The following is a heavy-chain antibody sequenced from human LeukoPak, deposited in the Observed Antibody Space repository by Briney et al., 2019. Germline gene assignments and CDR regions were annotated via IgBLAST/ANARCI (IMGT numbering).Heavy chain of an antibody. V-gene: IGHV3-20*01. J-gene: IGHJ4*01. CDR2: INWNGGST. D-gene: IGHD3-22*01. CDR1: GFTFDDYG. Sequence: PGGSLRLSCAASGFTFDDYGMSWVRQAPGKGLEWVSGINWNGGSTGYADSVKGRFTISRDNAKNSLYLQMNSLRAEDTALYHCAITRYYYDSSGYPYYFDCCGQGTLVIVSS. CDR3: AITRYYYDSSGYPYYFDC.